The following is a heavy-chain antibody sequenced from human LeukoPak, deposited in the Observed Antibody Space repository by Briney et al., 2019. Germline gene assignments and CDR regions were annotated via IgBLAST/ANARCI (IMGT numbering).Heavy chain of an antibody. CDR3: VKGSSSWPTGAFDI. J-gene: IGHJ3*02. CDR2: ISASGGST. Sequence: GGSLRLSCAASGFTFSSSAMSWVRQVPGKGLEWVSGISASGGSTYYADSVRGRFTISRDNSKNTLYLQMSSLRAEDTAVYYCVKGSSSWPTGAFDIWGLGTMVTVSS. D-gene: IGHD6-13*01. V-gene: IGHV3-23*01. CDR1: GFTFSSSA.